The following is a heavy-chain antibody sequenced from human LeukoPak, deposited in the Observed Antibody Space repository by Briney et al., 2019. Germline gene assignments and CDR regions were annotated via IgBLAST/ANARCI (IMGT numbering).Heavy chain of an antibody. Sequence: SETLSLTCTVSGYSISSGYLWGWIRQPPGKGLEWIGSIYYSGSTYYNPSLKSRVTISVDTSKNQFSLKLSSVTAADTAVYYCARVVGGPNYMDVWGKGTTVTVSS. D-gene: IGHD3-16*01. V-gene: IGHV4-38-2*02. J-gene: IGHJ6*03. CDR3: ARVVGGPNYMDV. CDR1: GYSISSGYL. CDR2: IYYSGST.